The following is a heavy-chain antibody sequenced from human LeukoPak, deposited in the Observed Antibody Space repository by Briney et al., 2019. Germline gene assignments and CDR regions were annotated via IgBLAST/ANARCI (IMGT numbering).Heavy chain of an antibody. CDR2: IYTSGST. D-gene: IGHD2-15*01. CDR1: GGSISSGSYY. V-gene: IGHV4-61*02. J-gene: IGHJ5*02. Sequence: SETLSLTCTVSGGSISSGSYYWSWIRQPAGKGLERIGRIYTSGSTNYNPSLKSRVTISVDTSKNQFSLKLSSVTAADTAVYYCARGSHCSGGSCPYRHRPPNWFDPWGQGTLVTVSS. CDR3: ARGSHCSGGSCPYRHRPPNWFDP.